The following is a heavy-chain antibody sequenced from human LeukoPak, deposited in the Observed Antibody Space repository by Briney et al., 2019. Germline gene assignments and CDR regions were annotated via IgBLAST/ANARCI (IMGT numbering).Heavy chain of an antibody. Sequence: ASVKVSCKASGYTFTTYYMYWVRQAPGQGLEWMGIINPSGGSTSYAQEFQGRLTMTRDTSTSTVYMELSSLRSEDTAVYYCARKEVEHYYYGMDVWGQGTTVIVSS. D-gene: IGHD1-26*01. J-gene: IGHJ6*02. V-gene: IGHV1-46*01. CDR3: ARKEVEHYYYGMDV. CDR2: INPSGGST. CDR1: GYTFTTYY.